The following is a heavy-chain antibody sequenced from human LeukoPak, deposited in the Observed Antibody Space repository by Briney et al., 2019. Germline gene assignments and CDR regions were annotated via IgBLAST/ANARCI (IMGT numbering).Heavy chain of an antibody. CDR1: GFIFSSYA. V-gene: IGHV3-23*01. D-gene: IGHD4-17*01. J-gene: IGHJ4*02. Sequence: GGSLRLSCAASGFIFSSYAMSWVRQAPGKGLEWVSTISRSGDSTYYADSVKGRFTISRDNSKNTLYLQMNSLRADDTALYYCAKGRTTVTTAWGYWGQGTLVTVSS. CDR3: AKGRTTVTTAWGY. CDR2: ISRSGDST.